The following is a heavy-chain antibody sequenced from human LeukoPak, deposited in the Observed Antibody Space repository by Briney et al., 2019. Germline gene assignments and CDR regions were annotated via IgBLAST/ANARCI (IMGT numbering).Heavy chain of an antibody. CDR1: GFTFSSYS. CDR2: ISSSSSTI. D-gene: IGHD3-22*01. Sequence: PGGSLRLSCAASGFTFSSYSMNWVRQAPGKGLEWVSYISSSSSTIYYADSVKGRFTISRDNSKNTLYLQMNSLRAEDTAVYYCAKVRGRYYDTDFQHWGQGTLVTVSS. V-gene: IGHV3-48*01. CDR3: AKVRGRYYDTDFQH. J-gene: IGHJ1*01.